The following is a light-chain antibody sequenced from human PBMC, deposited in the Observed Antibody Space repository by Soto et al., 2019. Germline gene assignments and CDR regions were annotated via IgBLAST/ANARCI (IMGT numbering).Light chain of an antibody. CDR1: QVISTS. Sequence: DIQLTQSPSFLSPSIGKSVTITCRASQVISTSLAWYQVKPGKAPKLLIYAASTLESGVPSRFSATVSGTEFSLTITSLQPEDFATYYCQQLFDSPITFGQGTRLEIK. CDR2: AAS. J-gene: IGKJ5*01. V-gene: IGKV1-9*01. CDR3: QQLFDSPIT.